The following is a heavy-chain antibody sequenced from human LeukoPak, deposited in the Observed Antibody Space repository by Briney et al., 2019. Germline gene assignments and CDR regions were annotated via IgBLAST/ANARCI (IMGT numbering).Heavy chain of an antibody. V-gene: IGHV4-59*05. CDR3: ARALIYGSGSYYSWFDP. D-gene: IGHD3-10*01. CDR2: IYYSGST. J-gene: IGHJ5*02. Sequence: KPSETLSLTCTVSGGSISSYYWSWIRQPPGKGLEWIGSIYYSGSTYYNPSLKSQVTISVDTSKNQFSLKLSSATAADTAVYYCARALIYGSGSYYSWFDPWGQRTLVTVSS. CDR1: GGSISSYY.